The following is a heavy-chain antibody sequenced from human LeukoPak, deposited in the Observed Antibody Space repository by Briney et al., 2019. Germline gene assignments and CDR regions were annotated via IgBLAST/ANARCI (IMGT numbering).Heavy chain of an antibody. J-gene: IGHJ5*02. D-gene: IGHD3-3*01. CDR1: GFTFSTSA. Sequence: GGSLRLSCAASGFTFSTSAMNWVRQAPGKGLEWVSSINNVRSHIYYADSVKGRFTISRDNANNVLYLQMNSLRAEDTAVYYCARDLGYDFWSGYSGWFDPWGQGTLVTVSS. CDR2: INNVRSHI. V-gene: IGHV3-21*06. CDR3: ARDLGYDFWSGYSGWFDP.